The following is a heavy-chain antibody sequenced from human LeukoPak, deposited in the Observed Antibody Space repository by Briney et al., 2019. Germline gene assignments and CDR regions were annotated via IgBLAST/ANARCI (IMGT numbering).Heavy chain of an antibody. CDR2: IIPIFGTA. CDR3: ARGGSGSYYLLYWFDP. J-gene: IGHJ5*02. CDR1: GGTFSSYA. D-gene: IGHD1-26*01. Sequence: SVKVSCKASGGTFSSYAISWVRQAPGQGLEWMGGIIPIFGTANYAQKFQGRVTITADESTSTACMEPSSLRSEDTAVYYCARGGSGSYYLLYWFDPWGQGTLVTVSS. V-gene: IGHV1-69*13.